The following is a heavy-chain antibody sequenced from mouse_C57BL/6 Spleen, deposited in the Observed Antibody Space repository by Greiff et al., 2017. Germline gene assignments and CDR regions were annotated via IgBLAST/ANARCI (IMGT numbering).Heavy chain of an antibody. CDR3: ARPLYYDYDQFAY. CDR2: INPNNGGT. V-gene: IGHV1-26*01. D-gene: IGHD2-4*01. Sequence: EVQLQQSGPELVKPGASVKISCKASGYTFTDYYMNWVKQSHGKSLEWIGDINPNNGGTSYNQKFKGKATLTVDKSSSTAYMELLSLTSEDSAVYYCARPLYYDYDQFAYWGQGTLVTVSA. J-gene: IGHJ3*01. CDR1: GYTFTDYY.